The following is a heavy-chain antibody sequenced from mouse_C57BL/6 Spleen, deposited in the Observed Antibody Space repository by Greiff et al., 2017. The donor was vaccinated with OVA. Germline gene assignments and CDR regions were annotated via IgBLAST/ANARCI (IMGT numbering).Heavy chain of an antibody. CDR2: IDPEDGDT. D-gene: IGHD3-3*01. J-gene: IGHJ2*01. Sequence: VQLQQSGAELVRPGASVKLSCTASGFNIKDYYMHWVKQRPEQGLEWIGRIDPEDGDTDYAPKFQGKATMTADTSSNTAYLQLSSLTSEDTAVYYCTPRGDGGDLDYWGQGTTLTVSS. CDR1: GFNIKDYY. V-gene: IGHV14-1*01. CDR3: TPRGDGGDLDY.